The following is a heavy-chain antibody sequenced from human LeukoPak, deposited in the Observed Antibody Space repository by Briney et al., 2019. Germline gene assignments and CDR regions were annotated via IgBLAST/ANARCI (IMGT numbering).Heavy chain of an antibody. J-gene: IGHJ4*02. Sequence: WVRQSPGKGLEWVGSIYYSGSTYYNPSLKSRVTISVDTSKNQFSLMLSSVTAADTAVYYCARRRIAAAGTDYWGQGTLVTVSS. CDR2: IYYSGST. V-gene: IGHV4-39*01. CDR3: ARRRIAAAGTDY. D-gene: IGHD6-13*01.